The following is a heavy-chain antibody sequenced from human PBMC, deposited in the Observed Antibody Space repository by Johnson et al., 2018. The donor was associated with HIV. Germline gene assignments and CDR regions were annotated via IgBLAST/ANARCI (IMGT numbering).Heavy chain of an antibody. CDR3: ARDRGTMIVVGSAFDI. D-gene: IGHD3-22*01. V-gene: IGHV3-30*02. CDR2: IRYGGSNK. CDR1: GFIFSSYD. Sequence: QVQLVESGGGVVQPGESLRLSCAASGFIFSSYDMHWVRQAPGKGLEWVAFIRYGGSNKYYVDSVKGRFTISRDSSKSALYLQMNSLRAEDTAVYYCARDRGTMIVVGSAFDIWGQGTMVTVSS. J-gene: IGHJ3*02.